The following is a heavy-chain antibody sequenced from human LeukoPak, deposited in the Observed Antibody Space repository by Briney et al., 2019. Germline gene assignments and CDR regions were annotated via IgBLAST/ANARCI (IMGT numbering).Heavy chain of an antibody. J-gene: IGHJ4*02. CDR1: GFTFSTYS. CDR3: ARSEENGDFGDY. Sequence: SGGSLRLSCAASGFTFSTYSMNWVRQAPGKGLEWVSSISSSSSYIYYADSVKGRFTISRDNAKNSLYLQMNSLRAEDTAVYYCARSEENGDFGDYWGQGTLVTVSS. D-gene: IGHD4-17*01. CDR2: ISSSSSYI. V-gene: IGHV3-21*01.